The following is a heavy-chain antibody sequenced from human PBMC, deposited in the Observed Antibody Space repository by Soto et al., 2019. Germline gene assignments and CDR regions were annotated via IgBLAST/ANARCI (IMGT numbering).Heavy chain of an antibody. CDR1: GFTFSSYD. CDR3: ARGGYRSSTSRYGSSYYYYGMGV. J-gene: IGHJ6*02. CDR2: IGTAGDT. Sequence: EVQLVESGGGLVQPGGSLRLSCAASGFTFSSYDMHWVRQATGKGLEWVSAIGTAGDTYYPGSVKGRFTISRENAKNSLYLKMNSLRAEDTAVYYCARGGYRSSTSRYGSSYYYYGMGVWGQGTTVTVSS. V-gene: IGHV3-13*01. D-gene: IGHD2-2*01.